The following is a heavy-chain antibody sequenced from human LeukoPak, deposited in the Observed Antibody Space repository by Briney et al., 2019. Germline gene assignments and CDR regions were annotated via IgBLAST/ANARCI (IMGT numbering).Heavy chain of an antibody. D-gene: IGHD1/OR15-1a*01. V-gene: IGHV4-59*01. CDR3: ARNGDGNKGYVVDY. J-gene: IGHJ4*02. CDR2: IYSSGST. CDR1: GGSISSYY. Sequence: PSETLSLTCTVSGGSISSYYWSWIRQSPGKRMEWIGYIYSSGSTNYNPSLKSRVTMSVDTSKNQFSLKLSSVTAADTAVYYCARNGDGNKGYVVDYWGQGILVTVSS.